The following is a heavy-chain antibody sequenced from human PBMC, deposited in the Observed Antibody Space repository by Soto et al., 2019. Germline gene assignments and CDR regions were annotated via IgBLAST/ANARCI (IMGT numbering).Heavy chain of an antibody. J-gene: IGHJ6*02. V-gene: IGHV1-69*13. Sequence: GASVKVSCKASGGTFSSYAISWVRQAPGQGLEWMGGIIPIFGTANYAQKFQGRVTITADESTSTAYMELSSLRSEDTAVYYCARLRTLMVRGVPTYYYYYGMDVWGQGTTVTV. D-gene: IGHD3-10*01. CDR2: IIPIFGTA. CDR3: ARLRTLMVRGVPTYYYYYGMDV. CDR1: GGTFSSYA.